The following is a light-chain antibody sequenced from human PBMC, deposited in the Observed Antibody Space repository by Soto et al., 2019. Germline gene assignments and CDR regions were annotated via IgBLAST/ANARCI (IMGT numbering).Light chain of an antibody. J-gene: IGKJ2*01. CDR3: QQYDNLLYT. V-gene: IGKV1-33*01. Sequence: DLQMTQSPSSLSASVGDRVTITCQASQDITIYLNWYQQKPGKAPKLLIYDASNLETGVPSRFSGSGSGTDFTLTISSLQPEDIATYYCQQYDNLLYTFGQGTKLEIK. CDR1: QDITIY. CDR2: DAS.